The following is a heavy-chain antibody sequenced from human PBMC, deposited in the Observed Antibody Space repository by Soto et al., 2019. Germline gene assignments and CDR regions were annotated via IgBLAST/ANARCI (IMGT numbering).Heavy chain of an antibody. Sequence: QVQLVQSGAELKKPGSSVKVSCKASGGNFTNYGISWVRQAPGQGLEWMGGIIPLFGTTNYAQKFRGRVTVTADESTSTAYMELKSLRSEDTAIYFWARARGTSWYNAFDTWCQGTLVTVSS. V-gene: IGHV1-69*01. CDR3: ARARGTSWYNAFDT. D-gene: IGHD6-13*01. CDR1: GGNFTNYG. J-gene: IGHJ5*02. CDR2: IIPLFGTT.